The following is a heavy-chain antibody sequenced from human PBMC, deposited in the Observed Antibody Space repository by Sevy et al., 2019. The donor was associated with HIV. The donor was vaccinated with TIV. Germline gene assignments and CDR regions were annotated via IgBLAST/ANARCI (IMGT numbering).Heavy chain of an antibody. V-gene: IGHV4-39*01. CDR2: IYYGGST. Sequence: SETLSLTCTVSGGSVSRSTYYWGWIRQPPGKGLEWIGSIYYGGSTYYNPSLKSRVTISVDTSKNQFSLKLSSVTAADTAVYYCARHSSMTTVTMNYWGQGTLVTVPS. CDR3: ARHSSMTTVTMNY. D-gene: IGHD4-17*01. CDR1: GGSVSRSTYY. J-gene: IGHJ4*02.